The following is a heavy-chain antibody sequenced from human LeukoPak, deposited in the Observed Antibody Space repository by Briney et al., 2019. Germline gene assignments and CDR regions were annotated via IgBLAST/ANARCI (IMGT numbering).Heavy chain of an antibody. V-gene: IGHV4-59*08. CDR3: ARQGGRSSTSCLNNWFDP. Sequence: SETLSLTCTVSGGSISSYYWSWIRQPPGKGLEWIGYIYYSGSTNYNPSLKSRVTISVDTSKNQFSLKLSSVTAADTAVYYCARQGGRSSTSCLNNWFDPWGQGTLVTVSS. J-gene: IGHJ5*02. CDR2: IYYSGST. CDR1: GGSISSYY. D-gene: IGHD2-2*01.